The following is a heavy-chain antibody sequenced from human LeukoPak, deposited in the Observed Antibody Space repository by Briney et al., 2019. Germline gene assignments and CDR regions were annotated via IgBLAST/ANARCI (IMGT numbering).Heavy chain of an antibody. V-gene: IGHV4-59*01. J-gene: IGHJ2*01. Sequence: KPSETLSLTCIVSGGSFSYLSWIRQPPGKGLEWIGIIYDHGRTEYNPSLKSRVSISVDTFKNQVSLRLNSVTPADTAVYYCARGLAGRASGAVYFDLWGRGALVTISS. D-gene: IGHD3-16*01. CDR1: GGSFSY. CDR3: ARGLAGRASGAVYFDL. CDR2: IYDHGRT.